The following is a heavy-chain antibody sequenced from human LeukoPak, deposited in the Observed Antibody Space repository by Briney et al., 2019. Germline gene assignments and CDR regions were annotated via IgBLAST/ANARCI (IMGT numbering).Heavy chain of an antibody. CDR3: ARLGSSYVGY. CDR2: INHSGST. CDR1: GGSFSGYY. J-gene: IGHJ4*02. V-gene: IGHV4-34*01. D-gene: IGHD5-18*01. Sequence: SETLSLTCAVYGGSFSGYYWSWIRQPPGKGLEWIGEINHSGSTNYNPSLKRRVTISVDTSKNQFSLKLSSVTAADTAVYYCARLGSSYVGYWGQGTLVTVSS.